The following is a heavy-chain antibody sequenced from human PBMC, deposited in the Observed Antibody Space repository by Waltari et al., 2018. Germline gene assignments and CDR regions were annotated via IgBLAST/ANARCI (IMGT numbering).Heavy chain of an antibody. CDR3: ARELGQQLSYGMDV. CDR1: GGSISSYY. CDR2: IYYSGST. J-gene: IGHJ6*02. Sequence: QVQLQESGPGLVKPSETLSLTCTVSGGSISSYYWSWIRQPPGKGLEWIGYIYYSGSTNYNPSLKSRVTISVDTSKNQFSLKLSSVTAADTAVYYCARELGQQLSYGMDVWGQGTTVTVSS. V-gene: IGHV4-59*01. D-gene: IGHD6-13*01.